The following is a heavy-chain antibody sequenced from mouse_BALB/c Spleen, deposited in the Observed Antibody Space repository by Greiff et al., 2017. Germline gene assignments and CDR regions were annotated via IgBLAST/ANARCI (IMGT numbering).Heavy chain of an antibody. V-gene: IGHV14-3*02. D-gene: IGHD2-2*01. Sequence: VHVKQSGAELVKPGASVKLSCTASGFNIKDTYMHWVKQRPEQGLEWIGRIDPANGNTKYDPKFQGKATITADTSSNTAYLQLSSLTSEDTAVYYCAGYDLFFDYWGQGTTLTVSS. CDR2: IDPANGNT. CDR3: AGYDLFFDY. J-gene: IGHJ2*01. CDR1: GFNIKDTY.